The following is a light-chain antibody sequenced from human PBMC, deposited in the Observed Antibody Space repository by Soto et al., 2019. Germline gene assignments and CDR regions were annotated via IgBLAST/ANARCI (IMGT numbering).Light chain of an antibody. Sequence: QSALTQPASVSGSPGQSITISCTGTTYDVGSYNLVSWYQQHPGKAPKLMIYDVSKRPSGVPDRFSGSKSGNTASLTISGLQAEDEADYYCCSYAGSYTYVVFGGGTKLTVL. V-gene: IGLV2-11*01. J-gene: IGLJ2*01. CDR2: DVS. CDR1: TYDVGSYNL. CDR3: CSYAGSYTYVV.